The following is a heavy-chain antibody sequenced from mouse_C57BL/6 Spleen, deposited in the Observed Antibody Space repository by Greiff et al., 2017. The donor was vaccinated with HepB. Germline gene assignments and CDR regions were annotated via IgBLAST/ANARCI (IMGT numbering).Heavy chain of an antibody. CDR3: ASSGITTVVALAY. CDR2: INPSNGGT. Sequence: QVQLQQSGTELVKPGASVKLSCKASGYTFTSYWMHWVKQRPGQGLEWIGNINPSNGGTNYNEKFKSKATLTVDKSSSTAYMQLSILTSEDSAVYYCASSGITTVVALAYWGQGTTLTVSS. CDR1: GYTFTSYW. V-gene: IGHV1-53*01. D-gene: IGHD1-1*01. J-gene: IGHJ2*01.